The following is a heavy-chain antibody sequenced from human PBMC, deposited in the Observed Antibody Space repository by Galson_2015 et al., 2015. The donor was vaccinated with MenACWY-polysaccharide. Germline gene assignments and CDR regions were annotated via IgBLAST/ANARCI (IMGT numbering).Heavy chain of an antibody. V-gene: IGHV3-48*01. CDR3: ASRGVVTPYSLDY. CDR2: ITPTGDPK. CDR1: GFSFSSYS. Sequence: SLRLSCAASGFSFSSYSMTWVRQAPGKGLEWLSYITPTGDPKMYADSVKGRFTISRDNAKNSLYLQMNNLRAEDTAAYYCASRGVVTPYSLDYWAREPWSASPQ. J-gene: IGHJ4*02. D-gene: IGHD2-15*01.